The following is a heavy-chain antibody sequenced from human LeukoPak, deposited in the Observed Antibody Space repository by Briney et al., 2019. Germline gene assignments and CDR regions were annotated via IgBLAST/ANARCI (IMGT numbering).Heavy chain of an antibody. D-gene: IGHD2-15*01. V-gene: IGHV3-7*01. CDR2: IKQDVSEK. Sequence: GGSLRLSCAASGFTFSSYWMSWVRQAPGKGLEWVANIKQDVSEKYYVDSVKGRFTISRDNAKNSLYLQMNSLRAEDTAVYYCARIPRYCSGGSCYLGTDYWGQGTLVTVSS. J-gene: IGHJ4*02. CDR3: ARIPRYCSGGSCYLGTDY. CDR1: GFTFSSYW.